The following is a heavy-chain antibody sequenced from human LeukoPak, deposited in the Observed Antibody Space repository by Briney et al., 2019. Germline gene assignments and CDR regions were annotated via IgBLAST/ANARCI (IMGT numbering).Heavy chain of an antibody. CDR1: GYTFTGYY. V-gene: IGHV1-2*02. CDR2: INPNSGGT. Sequence: GASVKVSCTASGYTFTGYYLHWVRQAPGQGLEWTGWINPNSGGTNYAQKFQGRVTMTRDTSISTAYMELRRLRSDDTAVYYCASGDNYDRSGPFYFDYWGQGTLVTVSP. CDR3: ASGDNYDRSGPFYFDY. D-gene: IGHD3-22*01. J-gene: IGHJ4*02.